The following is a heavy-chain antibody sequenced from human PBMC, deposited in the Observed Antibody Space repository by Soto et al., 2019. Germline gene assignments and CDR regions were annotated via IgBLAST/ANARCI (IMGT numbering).Heavy chain of an antibody. CDR3: ARGSNSAYSSSFY. J-gene: IGHJ4*02. V-gene: IGHV3-64*01. CDR1: GFTFSNYA. Sequence: GGSLRLSCAASGFTFSNYAMHWVRQAPGKGLEYVSSISSNGGSTYYANSVKGRFTISRDNSKDTLFLQMGSLRAEDMAVYYCARGSNSAYSSSFYWGQGTLVTVSS. D-gene: IGHD6-13*01. CDR2: ISSNGGST.